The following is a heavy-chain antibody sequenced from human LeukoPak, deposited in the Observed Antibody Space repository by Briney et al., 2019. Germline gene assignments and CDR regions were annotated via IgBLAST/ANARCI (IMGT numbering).Heavy chain of an antibody. CDR2: IRYDGINK. V-gene: IGHV3-30*02. J-gene: IGHJ3*02. Sequence: GGSLRLSCAASGFTFSNYGVHWVRQAPGKGLEWVAFIRYDGINKYYADSVKGRFTISRDNSKNTLYQQMNSLRAEDTAVYYCAKERGSSWYSDFDIWGQGTMVTVSS. D-gene: IGHD6-13*01. CDR1: GFTFSNYG. CDR3: AKERGSSWYSDFDI.